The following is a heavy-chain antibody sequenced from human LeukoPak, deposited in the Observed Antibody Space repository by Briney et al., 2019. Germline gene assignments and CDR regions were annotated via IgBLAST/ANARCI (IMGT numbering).Heavy chain of an antibody. Sequence: SETLSLTCTLSGGSISSGGYYWSWIRQHPGKGLEWIAYIYYSGSTYYNPSLKSRVTISVDTSKNQFSLKLSSVTAADTAVYYCARERTYGDYAFDFWGQGTLVTVSS. D-gene: IGHD4-17*01. V-gene: IGHV4-31*03. J-gene: IGHJ4*02. CDR3: ARERTYGDYAFDF. CDR2: IYYSGST. CDR1: GGSISSGGYY.